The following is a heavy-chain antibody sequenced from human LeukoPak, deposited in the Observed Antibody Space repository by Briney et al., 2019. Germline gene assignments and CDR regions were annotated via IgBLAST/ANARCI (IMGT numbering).Heavy chain of an antibody. CDR3: AKDWLDSGSHDY. J-gene: IGHJ4*02. CDR1: GFTFSSYG. Sequence: GGSLRLSCAASGFTFSSYGMHWVRQAPGKGLEWVAVISYDGSNKYYADSVKGQFTISRDNSKNTLYLQMNSLRAEDTAVYYCAKDWLDSGSHDYWGQGTLVTVSS. CDR2: ISYDGSNK. D-gene: IGHD1-26*01. V-gene: IGHV3-30*18.